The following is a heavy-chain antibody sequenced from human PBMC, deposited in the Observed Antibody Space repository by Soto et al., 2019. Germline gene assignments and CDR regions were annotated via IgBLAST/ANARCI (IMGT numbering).Heavy chain of an antibody. D-gene: IGHD3-10*01. CDR2: IYYSGST. Sequence: QVQLQESGPGLVKPSETLSLTCTVSGGSISSYYWSWIRQPPGKGLEWIGYIYYSGSTNYNPSLKSRVTISVDTSKNQFSLKLSSVTAADTAVYYCAREARYYYGSGSTSFYWYFDLWGRGTLVTVSS. CDR1: GGSISSYY. J-gene: IGHJ2*01. V-gene: IGHV4-59*01. CDR3: AREARYYYGSGSTSFYWYFDL.